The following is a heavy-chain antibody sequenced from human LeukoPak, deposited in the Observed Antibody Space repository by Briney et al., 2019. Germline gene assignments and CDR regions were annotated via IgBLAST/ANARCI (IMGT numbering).Heavy chain of an antibody. V-gene: IGHV4-4*07. D-gene: IGHD6-13*01. CDR1: GGSISSYY. CDR3: AREGEHQLAHDAFDI. Sequence: SETLSLTCTVSGGSISSYYWSWIRQPAGKGLEWIGRIYTSGSTNYNPSLKSRVTMSVDTSKNQFSLQLNSVTPEDTAVYYCAREGEHQLAHDAFDIWGQGTMVTVSS. CDR2: IYTSGST. J-gene: IGHJ3*02.